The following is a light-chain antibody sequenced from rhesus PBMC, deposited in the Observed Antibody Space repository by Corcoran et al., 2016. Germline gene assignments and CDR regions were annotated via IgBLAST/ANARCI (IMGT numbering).Light chain of an antibody. V-gene: IGKV1-18*01. CDR2: AAA. CDR1: QGISSW. Sequence: DIQMTQSPSSLSASVGDKVTITRRASQGISSWLAWYQQKPGKAPKLLIYAAASLQSGDPSRFSGSGSGTDYTLTISSLQPENFATYDCQHGYHTPRTFGHGTKVEIK. CDR3: QHGYHTPRT. J-gene: IGKJ1*01.